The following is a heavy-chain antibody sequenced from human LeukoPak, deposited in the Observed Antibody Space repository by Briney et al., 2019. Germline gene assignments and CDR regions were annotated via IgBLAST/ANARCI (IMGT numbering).Heavy chain of an antibody. D-gene: IGHD3-16*02. V-gene: IGHV3-23*01. CDR3: ARNIPKVTFGGVIVPRSDYGLDV. J-gene: IGHJ6*02. CDR2: ISGSGGST. CDR1: GFTFSSYA. Sequence: GGSLRLSCAASGFTFSSYAMSWVRQAPGKGLEWVSAISGSGGSTYYADSVKGRFTISRDNSKNTLYLQMNSLRAEDTAVYYCARNIPKVTFGGVIVPRSDYGLDVWGQGTTVTVSS.